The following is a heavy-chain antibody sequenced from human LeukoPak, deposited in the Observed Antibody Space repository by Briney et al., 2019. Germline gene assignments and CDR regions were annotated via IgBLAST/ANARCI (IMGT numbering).Heavy chain of an antibody. V-gene: IGHV4-61*02. Sequence: SETLSLTCTVSGGSISSGSYYWSWIRQPAGKGLEWIGRIYTSGSTNYNPSLKSRVTISVDTSKNQFSLKLSSVTAADTAVYYCARADYYGSSGFDYWGQGTLVTVSS. CDR2: IYTSGST. CDR1: GGSISSGSYY. J-gene: IGHJ4*02. CDR3: ARADYYGSSGFDY. D-gene: IGHD3-22*01.